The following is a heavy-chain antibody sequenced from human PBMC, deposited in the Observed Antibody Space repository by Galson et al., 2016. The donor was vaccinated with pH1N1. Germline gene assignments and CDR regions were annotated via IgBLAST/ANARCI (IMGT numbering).Heavy chain of an antibody. V-gene: IGHV3-20*04. Sequence: SLRLSCAAPGFSFSPYGMSWVRQAPGKGLDWVSGINAIGDDTFYAHTVRGRFTISRDNAKKSLFLQMNSLRVEDTALYYCTKGRRRASDAFDIWGQGTMVTVSS. D-gene: IGHD3-10*01. J-gene: IGHJ3*02. CDR3: TKGRRRASDAFDI. CDR2: INAIGDDT. CDR1: GFSFSPYG.